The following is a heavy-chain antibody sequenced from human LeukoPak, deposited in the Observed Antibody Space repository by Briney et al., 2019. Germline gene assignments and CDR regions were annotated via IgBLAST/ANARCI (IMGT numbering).Heavy chain of an antibody. CDR3: ARGYEEWGY. CDR2: IIPILGIA. V-gene: IGHV1-69*04. J-gene: IGHJ4*02. D-gene: IGHD3-3*01. Sequence: ASVKVSCKASGYTFTGYYMHWVRQAPGQGLEWVGRIIPILGIANYAQKFQGRVTITADKSTSTAYMELSSLRSEDTAVYYCARGYEEWGYWGQGTLVTVSS. CDR1: GYTFTGYY.